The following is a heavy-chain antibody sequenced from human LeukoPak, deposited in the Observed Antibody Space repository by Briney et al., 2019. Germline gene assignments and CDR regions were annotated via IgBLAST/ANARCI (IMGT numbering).Heavy chain of an antibody. CDR3: ASLGVVATYFDY. V-gene: IGHV4-59*01. Sequence: SETLSLTCTVSGGSISSYYWSWIRQPPGKGLEWIGYIYYSGSTNYNPSLKSRVTISVDTSKNQFSLKLSSVTAADTAVYYCASLGVVATYFDYWGQGTLVTVSS. D-gene: IGHD2-15*01. CDR2: IYYSGST. J-gene: IGHJ4*02. CDR1: GGSISSYY.